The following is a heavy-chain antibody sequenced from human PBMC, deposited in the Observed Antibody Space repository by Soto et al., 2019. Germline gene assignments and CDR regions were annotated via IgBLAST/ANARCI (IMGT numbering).Heavy chain of an antibody. Sequence: GGSLRLSCAASRFIFSNYWMNWVRQAPGKGLVWVSGINLEGSNTTYADSVKGRFTISRDNAENTLYLQMNSLKAEDTAIYYYTTDSYFTLRLVRFDYWGLGTLVTVSS. D-gene: IGHD3-22*01. CDR3: TTDSYFTLRLVRFDY. J-gene: IGHJ4*01. CDR2: INLEGSNT. CDR1: RFIFSNYW. V-gene: IGHV3-74*03.